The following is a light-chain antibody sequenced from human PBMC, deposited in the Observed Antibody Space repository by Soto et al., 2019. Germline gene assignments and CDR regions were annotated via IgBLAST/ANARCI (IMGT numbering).Light chain of an antibody. CDR2: AAS. CDR1: QSISGY. CDR3: QHYGTSPIT. J-gene: IGKJ5*01. V-gene: IGKV1-39*01. Sequence: DIQMTQSPSSLSASVGDRVTITCRASQSISGYLNWYQQKPGKAPKLLIYAASSLQSGLPSRFSGSGSATDFTLTISRLEPEDFALYYCQHYGTSPITFGQGTRLDIK.